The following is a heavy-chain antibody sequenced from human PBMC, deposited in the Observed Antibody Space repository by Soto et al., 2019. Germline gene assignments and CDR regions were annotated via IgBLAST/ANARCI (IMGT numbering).Heavy chain of an antibody. J-gene: IGHJ4*02. CDR2: IYTGGST. V-gene: IGHV3-53*01. Sequence: RRLSCAASGFIVSSDYMSWVRQAPGKGLEWVSIIYTGGSTFYADSVKGRFTISRDNSKNMLYLQMNSLRTEDTAVYYCARDKSPTEMAFGYWGQGTLVTVSS. CDR3: ARDKSPTEMAFGY. CDR1: GFIVSSDY. D-gene: IGHD3-10*01.